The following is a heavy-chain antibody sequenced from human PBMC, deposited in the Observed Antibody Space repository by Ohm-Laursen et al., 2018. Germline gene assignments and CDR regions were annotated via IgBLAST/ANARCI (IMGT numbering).Heavy chain of an antibody. CDR3: ARADCGGDCYYDY. D-gene: IGHD2-21*02. CDR2: INPNRGGT. J-gene: IGHJ4*02. CDR1: GYTFTDYY. Sequence: ATVKISCKASGYTFTDYYIHWARQAPGQGLEWMGWINPNRGGTSYAQKFQGRVTMTRDTSINTAYLELNRLRSDDTALYYCARADCGGDCYYDYWGRGTLVTVSS. V-gene: IGHV1-2*02.